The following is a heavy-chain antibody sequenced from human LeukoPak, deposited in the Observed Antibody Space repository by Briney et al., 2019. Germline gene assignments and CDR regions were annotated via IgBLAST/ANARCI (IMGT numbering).Heavy chain of an antibody. Sequence: PSETLSLTCTISGGSISSTSYYWGWIRQPPGKGLEWIGYIYNSGGTYYNPSLKSRVSISVDTSKNQFSLKLTSVTAADTAVYYCVRDTTAARLSYYSGMDVWGQGTTVTVSS. CDR1: GGSISSTSYY. J-gene: IGHJ6*02. CDR3: VRDTTAARLSYYSGMDV. V-gene: IGHV4-30-4*08. D-gene: IGHD6-6*01. CDR2: IYNSGGT.